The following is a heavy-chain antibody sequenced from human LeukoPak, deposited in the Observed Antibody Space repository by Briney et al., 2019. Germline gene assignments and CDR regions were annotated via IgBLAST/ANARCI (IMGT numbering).Heavy chain of an antibody. Sequence: GGSLRLSCAASGFTFSNYWMTWVRQAPGKGLEWVANIKQGESEKYYLDSVKGRFTISRDNAKKSLFLQMNSLRAEDTAVYYCARSTPSLDSWGQGTLVTVSS. V-gene: IGHV3-7*01. D-gene: IGHD5/OR15-5a*01. CDR2: IKQGESEK. CDR3: ARSTPSLDS. J-gene: IGHJ4*02. CDR1: GFTFSNYW.